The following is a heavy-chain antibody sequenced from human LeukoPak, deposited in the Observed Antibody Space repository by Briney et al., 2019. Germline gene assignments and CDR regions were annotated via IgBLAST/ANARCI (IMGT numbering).Heavy chain of an antibody. CDR3: ARDGGMGGYYYYYYMDV. Sequence: GGSLRLSCAASGFTFSRYAMNWVRQAPGRGLEWVSYISSSGSTIYYADSVKGRFTISRDNAKNSLYLQMNSLRAEDTAVYYCARDGGMGGYYYYYYMDVWGKGTTVTVSS. V-gene: IGHV3-48*03. D-gene: IGHD1-26*01. J-gene: IGHJ6*03. CDR2: ISSSGSTI. CDR1: GFTFSRYA.